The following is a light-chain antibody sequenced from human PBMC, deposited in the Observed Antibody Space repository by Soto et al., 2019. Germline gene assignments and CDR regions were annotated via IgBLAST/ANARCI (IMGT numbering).Light chain of an antibody. CDR1: QSVSGY. J-gene: IGKJ1*01. CDR3: QQRSIWPT. CDR2: DAS. Sequence: EIVLTQSPATLPSSPGERATLSCRARQSVSGYLAWYQRKAGQARRLLIYDASRRAKGIPARFTGSGCGTDFSLTISSLEPEDLAVYCWQQRSIWPTFGQGTKVDI. V-gene: IGKV3-11*01.